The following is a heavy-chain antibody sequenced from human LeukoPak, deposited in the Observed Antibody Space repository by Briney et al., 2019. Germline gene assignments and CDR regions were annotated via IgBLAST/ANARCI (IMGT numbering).Heavy chain of an antibody. CDR2: INHSGST. J-gene: IGHJ4*02. D-gene: IGHD1-26*01. V-gene: IGHV4-34*01. CDR1: GGSFSGYY. Sequence: SETLSLTCAVYGGSFSGYYWSWIRQPPGKGLEWIGEINHSGSTNYNPSLKSRVTISVDTSKNQFSLKLSSVSAADTAVYHCGRGLRYSESYVVEYWGQGTLVTVSS. CDR3: GRGLRYSESYVVEY.